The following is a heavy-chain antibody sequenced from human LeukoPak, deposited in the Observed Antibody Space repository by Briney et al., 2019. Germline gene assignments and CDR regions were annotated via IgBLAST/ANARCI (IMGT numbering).Heavy chain of an antibody. D-gene: IGHD3-3*01. CDR3: AAVGEWLSNAFNT. CDR1: GFNFCIRW. Sequence: GSLRLSFGGPGFNFCIRWKRWVRPGSGEGLEWVGRIKSRGDGETRDYAAPVKDRFIISRDDSKNTLYLQMNSLRTEDTAIYYCAAVGEWLSNAFNTWGQGTLVTVSA. V-gene: IGHV3-15*01. CDR2: IKSRGDGETR. J-gene: IGHJ3*02.